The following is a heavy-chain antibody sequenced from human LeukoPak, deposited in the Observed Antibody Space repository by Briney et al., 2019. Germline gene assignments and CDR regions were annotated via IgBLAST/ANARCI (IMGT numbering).Heavy chain of an antibody. Sequence: GGSLRLSCAASGFTSRSYWMSWVRQAPGKGLEWVANIKEDGSEKYFVDSVKGRFTISRDNAKNSLYLQMNSLRAEDTAVYYCARDYPYYYDGMWYCDYWGQGTLVSVSS. D-gene: IGHD3-22*01. CDR1: GFTSRSYW. J-gene: IGHJ4*02. V-gene: IGHV3-7*01. CDR3: ARDYPYYYDGMWYCDY. CDR2: IKEDGSEK.